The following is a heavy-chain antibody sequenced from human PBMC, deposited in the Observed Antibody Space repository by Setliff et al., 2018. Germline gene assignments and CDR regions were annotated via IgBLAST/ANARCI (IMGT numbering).Heavy chain of an antibody. CDR3: ASRRTGPGGWFDY. J-gene: IGHJ5*01. D-gene: IGHD1-26*01. CDR2: IQTSGTT. V-gene: IGHV4-61*09. Sequence: SETLSLTCTVSGGSISSGNYYWSWIRQPAGKGLEWIGHIQTSGTTNYNPSLKSRVTISADTSKNQFSLKLTSVTAADTAIYYCASRRTGPGGWFDYWGQGTLVTVSS. CDR1: GGSISSGNYY.